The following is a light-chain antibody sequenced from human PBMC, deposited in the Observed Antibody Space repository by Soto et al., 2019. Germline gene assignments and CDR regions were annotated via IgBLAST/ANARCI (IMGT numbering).Light chain of an antibody. V-gene: IGKV1-39*01. CDR1: QSISSY. CDR2: TAS. CDR3: QQSYSRPRT. Sequence: IQMTQSTSSLSASVGDRVTITCRASQSISSYLNWYQQKPGKAPNLLIYTASSLESGVPSRFSGSGSGTDFTLTITSLQPEDFATYFCQQSYSRPRTFGQGTKVDIK. J-gene: IGKJ1*01.